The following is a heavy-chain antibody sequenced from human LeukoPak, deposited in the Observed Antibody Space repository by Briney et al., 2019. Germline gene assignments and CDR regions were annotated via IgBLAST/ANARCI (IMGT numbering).Heavy chain of an antibody. CDR2: IKQDGSEK. V-gene: IGHV3-7*01. D-gene: IGHD6-19*01. CDR1: GFTFSSYW. Sequence: GGSLRLSCAASGFTFSSYWMSWVRQAPGKGLEWVANIKQDGSEKYYVDSVKGRFTISRDNAKNLLYLQMNSLRAEDTAVYYCAREPYSSGWLYYFDYWGQGTLVTVSS. J-gene: IGHJ4*02. CDR3: AREPYSSGWLYYFDY.